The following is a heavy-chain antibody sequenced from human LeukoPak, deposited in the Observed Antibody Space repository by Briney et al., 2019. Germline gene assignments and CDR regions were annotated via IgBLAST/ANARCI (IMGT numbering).Heavy chain of an antibody. J-gene: IGHJ3*02. CDR2: ISSRSSYI. V-gene: IGHV3-21*01. D-gene: IGHD3-22*01. CDR3: ARDITPWSPSSASITMTGDAFDI. CDR1: GFTFDDYA. Sequence: GRSLRLSCAASGFTFDDYAMHWVRQAPGKGLEWVSSISSRSSYIYYADSVKGQFTISRDNAKNSLYLQMNSLRAEDTAVYYCARDITPWSPSSASITMTGDAFDIWGQGTMVTVSS.